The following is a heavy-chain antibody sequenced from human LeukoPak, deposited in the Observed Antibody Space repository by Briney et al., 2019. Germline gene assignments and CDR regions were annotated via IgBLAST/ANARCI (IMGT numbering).Heavy chain of an antibody. CDR2: ISYDGSNK. V-gene: IGHV3-30-3*01. J-gene: IGHJ4*02. CDR1: GFTFSSYA. D-gene: IGHD2-2*01. Sequence: GGSLRLSCAASGFTFSSYAMHWVRQAPGKGLEWVAVISYDGSNKYYADSVKDRFTISRDNSKNTLYLQMNSLRAEDTAVYYCARDVDSIVVVPAAPHFDYWGQGTLVTVSS. CDR3: ARDVDSIVVVPAAPHFDY.